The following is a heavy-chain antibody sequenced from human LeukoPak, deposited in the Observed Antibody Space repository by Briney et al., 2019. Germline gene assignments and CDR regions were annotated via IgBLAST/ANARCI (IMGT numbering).Heavy chain of an antibody. D-gene: IGHD3-22*01. V-gene: IGHV3-74*01. Sequence: QAGGSLRLSCAASGFTFSSHWMHWVRQAPGKGLVWVSRINSDGTSTTYADSVKGRFTISRDNAKNTLYLQMNSLRVEDTAVFHCAREGTYSNGPDYWSQGTLVTVSS. CDR3: AREGTYSNGPDY. CDR2: INSDGTST. CDR1: GFTFSSHW. J-gene: IGHJ4*02.